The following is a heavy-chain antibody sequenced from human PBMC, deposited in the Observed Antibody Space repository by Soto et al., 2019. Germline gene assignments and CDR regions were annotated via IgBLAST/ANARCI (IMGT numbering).Heavy chain of an antibody. CDR1: GYTFTSYG. J-gene: IGHJ6*02. CDR2: ISAYNGNT. D-gene: IGHD3-22*01. V-gene: IGHV1-18*01. CDR3: ARGQSYYYDSSGYTTHSSYGMDV. Sequence: GASVKVSCKASGYTFTSYGISWVRQAPGQGLEWMGWISAYNGNTNYAQKLQGRVTMTTDTSTSTAYMELRSLRSDDTAVYYCARGQSYYYDSSGYTTHSSYGMDVWGQGTMVTVSS.